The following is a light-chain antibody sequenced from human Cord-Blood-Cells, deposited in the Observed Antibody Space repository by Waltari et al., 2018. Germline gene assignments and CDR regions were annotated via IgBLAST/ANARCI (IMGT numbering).Light chain of an antibody. CDR2: LNSDGSH. J-gene: IGLJ3*02. CDR1: SGPSSYA. CDR3: QTWGTGKGV. Sequence: QLVLTQSPSASASLGASVKLTCTLSSGPSSYAIAWHQQQPEKGPRYLMKLNSDGSHSKGDGIPDRFSGSSSGAERYLTISSLQSEDEADYYCQTWGTGKGVFGGGTKLTVL. V-gene: IGLV4-69*01.